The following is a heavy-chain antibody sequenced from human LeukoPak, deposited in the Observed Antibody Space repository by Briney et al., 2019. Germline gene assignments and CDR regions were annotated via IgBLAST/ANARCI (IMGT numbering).Heavy chain of an antibody. CDR3: ARDDSGYDSTDY. V-gene: IGHV3-48*03. CDR1: GFTFSSYE. CDR2: ISSSGSTI. Sequence: TGGSLRLSCAASGFTFSSYEMNWVRQAPGKGLEWVSYISSSGSTIYYADSVKGRFTISRDNAKNSLYLQMNSLRAEDTAVYYCARDDSGYDSTDYWGQGTLVTVSS. D-gene: IGHD5-12*01. J-gene: IGHJ4*02.